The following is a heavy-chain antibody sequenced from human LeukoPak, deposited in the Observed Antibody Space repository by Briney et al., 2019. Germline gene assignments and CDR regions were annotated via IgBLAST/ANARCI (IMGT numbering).Heavy chain of an antibody. CDR2: VSGSDDGT. CDR3: AKGSSMTIAARLNY. Sequence: GGSLRLSCAASGLTFTTYAMAWVRQAPGKGLQWVSAVSGSDDGTYYADSVKGRFTISRDNSKNTLYLQMNSLRAEDTAVYYCAKGSSMTIAARLNYWGQGTLVTVSS. V-gene: IGHV3-23*01. CDR1: GLTFTTYA. D-gene: IGHD6-6*01. J-gene: IGHJ4*02.